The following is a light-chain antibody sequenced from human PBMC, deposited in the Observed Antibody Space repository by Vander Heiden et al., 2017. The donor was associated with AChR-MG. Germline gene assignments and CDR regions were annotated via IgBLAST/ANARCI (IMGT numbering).Light chain of an antibody. CDR1: QSLVYSDGNTY. J-gene: IGKJ1*01. V-gene: IGKV2-30*01. Sequence: DVVMTQSPLSLPVTLGQPASISCRSSQSLVYSDGNTYLTWFQQRPGQSPRRLIYKVSNRDSGVPDRFSGSGSGTDFTLKISRVEAEDVGVYYCMQGTHPWTFGPGTKVEIK. CDR2: KVS. CDR3: MQGTHPWT.